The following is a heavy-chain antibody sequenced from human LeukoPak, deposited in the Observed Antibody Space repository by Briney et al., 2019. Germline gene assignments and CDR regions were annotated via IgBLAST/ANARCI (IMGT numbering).Heavy chain of an antibody. CDR3: AKDMEWELTYYFDY. CDR1: GFTFDDYA. D-gene: IGHD1-26*01. Sequence: PGRSLRLSCAASGFTFDDYAMHWVRQAPGKGLEWVSGISWNSGSIGYADSVKGRFTISRDNAKNSLYLRMNSLRAEDTALYYCAKDMEWELTYYFDYWGQGTLVTVSS. CDR2: ISWNSGSI. V-gene: IGHV3-9*01. J-gene: IGHJ4*02.